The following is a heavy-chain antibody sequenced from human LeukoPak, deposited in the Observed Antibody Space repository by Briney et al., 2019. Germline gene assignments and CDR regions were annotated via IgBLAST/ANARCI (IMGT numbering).Heavy chain of an antibody. J-gene: IGHJ4*02. V-gene: IGHV3-53*01. D-gene: IGHD5-18*01. CDR1: GFTFSSNY. CDR3: ARALLDTAMVTPFDY. CDR2: IYSGGST. Sequence: GGSLRLSCAASGFTFSSNYMSWVRQAPGKGLEWVSVIYSGGSTYYADSVKGRFTISRDNSKNTLYLQMNSLRAEDTAVYYCARALLDTAMVTPFDYWGQGTLVTVSS.